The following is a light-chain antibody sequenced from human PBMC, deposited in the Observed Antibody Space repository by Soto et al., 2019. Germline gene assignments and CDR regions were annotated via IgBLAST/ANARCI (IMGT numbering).Light chain of an antibody. CDR3: QQYNNWPV. CDR2: GAS. J-gene: IGKJ1*01. V-gene: IGKV3-15*01. CDR1: QSVSSN. Sequence: EIVMTQSPATLSVSPGERATLSCRASQSVSSNLAWYQQKPGQAPRLLIYGASTRATGIPARFSGSGSGTDFTLTISSLQPEDVAIYYCQQYNNWPVFGQGTKV.